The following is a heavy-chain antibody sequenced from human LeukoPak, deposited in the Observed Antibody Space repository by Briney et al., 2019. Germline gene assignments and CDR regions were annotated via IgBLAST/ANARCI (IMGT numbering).Heavy chain of an antibody. D-gene: IGHD3-22*01. CDR1: GYTFTSYG. CDR2: ISTYNGHT. J-gene: IGHJ4*02. Sequence: ASVKVSCKASGYTFTSYGINWVRQAPGQGLEWMGWISTYNGHTNYAQKFQGRVTMTTDTSTSTASMELRSLRSDDTAVYYCARSPMYYYDSSGYYVFGGQGTLVTVSS. V-gene: IGHV1-18*01. CDR3: ARSPMYYYDSSGYYVF.